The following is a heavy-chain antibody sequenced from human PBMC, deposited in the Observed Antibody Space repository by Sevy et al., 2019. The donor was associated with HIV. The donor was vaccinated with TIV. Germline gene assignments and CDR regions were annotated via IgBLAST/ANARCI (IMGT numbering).Heavy chain of an antibody. CDR3: ARLSRVGYCSSTSCAIYRPRDYYYGMDV. CDR1: GFTFSSYW. J-gene: IGHJ6*02. Sequence: GGSLRLPCAASGFTFSSYWMSWVRQAPGKGLEWVANIKQDGSEKYYVDSVKGRFTISRDNAKNSLYLQMNSLRAEDTAVYYCARLSRVGYCSSTSCAIYRPRDYYYGMDVWGQGTTVTVSS. CDR2: IKQDGSEK. V-gene: IGHV3-7*01. D-gene: IGHD2-2*01.